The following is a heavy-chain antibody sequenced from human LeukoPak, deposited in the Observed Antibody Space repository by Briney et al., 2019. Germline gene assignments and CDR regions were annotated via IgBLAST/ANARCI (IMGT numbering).Heavy chain of an antibody. D-gene: IGHD3-22*01. Sequence: GGSLRLSCAASGFTFSIYAMSWVRQAPGKGLEWVSVIYSGGSTYYADSVKGRFTISRDNSKNTLYLQMNSLRAEDTAVYYCARGLDYYDSSGLGYWGQGTLVTVSS. V-gene: IGHV3-53*01. CDR1: GFTFSIYA. CDR2: IYSGGST. CDR3: ARGLDYYDSSGLGY. J-gene: IGHJ4*02.